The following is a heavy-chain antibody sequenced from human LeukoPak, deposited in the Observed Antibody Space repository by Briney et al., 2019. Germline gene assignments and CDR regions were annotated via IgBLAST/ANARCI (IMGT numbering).Heavy chain of an antibody. D-gene: IGHD4-17*01. Sequence: PGGSLRLSCAASGFTFSSYAMSWVRQAPGKGLGWVSAISGSGGSTYYADSVKGRFTISRDNSKNTLYLQMNSLRAEDTAVYYCAKDNGDYHNNWFDPWGQGTLVTVSS. CDR3: AKDNGDYHNNWFDP. CDR1: GFTFSSYA. J-gene: IGHJ5*02. CDR2: ISGSGGST. V-gene: IGHV3-23*01.